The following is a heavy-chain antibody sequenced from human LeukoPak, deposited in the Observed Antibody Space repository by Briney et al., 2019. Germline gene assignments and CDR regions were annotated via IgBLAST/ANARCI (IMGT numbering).Heavy chain of an antibody. CDR3: ARENDYHFDY. CDR1: GVSVYNNH. CDR2: IKSGGGGI. J-gene: IGHJ4*02. V-gene: IGHV3-66*01. D-gene: IGHD4-11*01. Sequence: PGPSLRLSCAAFGVSVYNNHISWVRHAPGKGLERVSVIKSGGGGIYYADSVQGRFTISRDSSKSSVYLQLNSLRAEDTAVYYCARENDYHFDYWGQGTLVTVSS.